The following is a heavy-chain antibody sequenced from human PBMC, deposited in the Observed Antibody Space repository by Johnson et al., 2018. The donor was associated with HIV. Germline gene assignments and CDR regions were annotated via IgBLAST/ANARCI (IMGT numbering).Heavy chain of an antibody. CDR3: ANSYSSSSGNNDYAFDI. V-gene: IGHV3-33*06. Sequence: QVQLVESGGGVVQPGRSLRLSCAASGFTFSSYGMHWVRQAPGKGLEWVAVIWYDGSNKYYADSVKGRFTISRDNSKNTLYMHMISMRVEDTAVYYCANSYSSSSGNNDYAFDIWGQGTMVTVSS. CDR2: IWYDGSNK. J-gene: IGHJ3*02. D-gene: IGHD6-6*01. CDR1: GFTFSSYG.